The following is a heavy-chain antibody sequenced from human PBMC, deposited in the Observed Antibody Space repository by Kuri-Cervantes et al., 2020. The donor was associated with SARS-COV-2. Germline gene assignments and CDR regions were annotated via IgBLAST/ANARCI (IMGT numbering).Heavy chain of an antibody. CDR1: GGSFSGYY. J-gene: IGHJ6*02. D-gene: IGHD6-13*01. V-gene: IGHV4-34*01. Sequence: SETLSLTCAVYGGSFSGYYWSWIRQPPGKGLEWIGEINHSGSTNYNPSLKSRVTISVDTSKDQFSLKLSSVTAADTAVYYCARGALGYSSSRYIVDYYGMDVWGQGTTVTVSS. CDR2: INHSGST. CDR3: ARGALGYSSSRYIVDYYGMDV.